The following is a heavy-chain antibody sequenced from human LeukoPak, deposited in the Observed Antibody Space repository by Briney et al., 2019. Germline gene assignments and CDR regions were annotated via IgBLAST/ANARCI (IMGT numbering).Heavy chain of an antibody. V-gene: IGHV3-30*01. D-gene: IGHD6-19*01. CDR2: ISYDGSDK. CDR1: GFTFSSSA. J-gene: IGHJ4*02. CDR3: ARMRAVAGFDY. Sequence: GGSLRLSCAASGFTFSSSAMHWVRQAPGKGLEWVAVISYDGSDKYHADSVKGRFTISRDNSKNTLYLQMNSLRAEDTAVYYCARMRAVAGFDYWGQGTLVTVSS.